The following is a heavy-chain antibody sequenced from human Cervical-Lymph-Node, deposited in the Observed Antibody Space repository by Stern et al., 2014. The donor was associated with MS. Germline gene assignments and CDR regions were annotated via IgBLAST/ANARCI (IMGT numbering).Heavy chain of an antibody. Sequence: EVQLVESGGDLAQPGGSLRLSCAVSGFTFSLYAMSWVRQVPGKGLEWVSAISGTDSSTYYAETVKGRFTISRDNSKYTLYLQMNNLRAEDTAVYYCAKEGIAVASFDYWGQGTLVTVSS. CDR1: GFTFSLYA. CDR3: AKEGIAVASFDY. V-gene: IGHV3-23*04. J-gene: IGHJ4*02. D-gene: IGHD6-19*01. CDR2: ISGTDSST.